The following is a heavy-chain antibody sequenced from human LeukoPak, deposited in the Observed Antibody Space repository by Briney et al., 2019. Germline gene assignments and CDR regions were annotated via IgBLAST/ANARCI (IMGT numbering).Heavy chain of an antibody. J-gene: IGHJ4*02. CDR3: AKYVYGYSFDY. Sequence: GGSLRLSCAASGFTFSKYDMHWVRQATGKGLEWVSAIGTVDDPYSPGSVKGRFTISRENAKNSLYLQMNSLRAEDTAVYYCAKYVYGYSFDYWGQGTLVTVSS. D-gene: IGHD3-10*01. CDR2: IGTVDDP. V-gene: IGHV3-13*05. CDR1: GFTFSKYD.